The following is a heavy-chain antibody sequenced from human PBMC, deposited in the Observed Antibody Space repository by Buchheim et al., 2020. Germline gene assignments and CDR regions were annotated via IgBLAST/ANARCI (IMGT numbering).Heavy chain of an antibody. J-gene: IGHJ3*02. CDR2: ISSSGSPI. D-gene: IGHD3-10*01. CDR3: ATVRGNAFDM. CDR1: GVSFSSYR. Sequence: EEQLVESGGGLVQPGESLTLSCLVSGVSFSSYRLNWVRQAPGKGLEWISYISSSGSPIYYADSVRGRFTISSDNAKNSLYLQMYNLRVEDTALYYCATVRGNAFDMWGQGT. V-gene: IGHV3-48*03.